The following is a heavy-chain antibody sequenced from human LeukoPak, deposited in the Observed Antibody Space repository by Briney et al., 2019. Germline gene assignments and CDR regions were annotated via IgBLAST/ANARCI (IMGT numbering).Heavy chain of an antibody. V-gene: IGHV4-31*03. CDR3: ARHPYSSGRDAFDI. CDR1: GGSISSGGYY. Sequence: SQTLSLTCTVSGGSISSGGYYWSWIRQHPGKGLEWIGYIYYSGSTYYNPSLKSRVTTSVDTSKNQFSLNLSSVTAADTAVYYCARHPYSSGRDAFDIWGQGTMVTVSS. J-gene: IGHJ3*02. CDR2: IYYSGST. D-gene: IGHD6-19*01.